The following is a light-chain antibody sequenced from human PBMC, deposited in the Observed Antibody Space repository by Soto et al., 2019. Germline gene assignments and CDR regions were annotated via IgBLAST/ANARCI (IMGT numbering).Light chain of an antibody. V-gene: IGLV9-49*01. CDR3: GTDHGSGSNFVRV. Sequence: QLVLTQPPSASASLGASVTLTCTLSSGYSNYKVDWYQQRPGKGPRFVMRVGPSGVVGSKGDGIPDRFSVLGSGLNRYLTIKNIHEEDESDYHCGTDHGSGSNFVRVFGGGTQLTVL. J-gene: IGLJ3*02. CDR2: VGPSGVVG. CDR1: SGYSNYK.